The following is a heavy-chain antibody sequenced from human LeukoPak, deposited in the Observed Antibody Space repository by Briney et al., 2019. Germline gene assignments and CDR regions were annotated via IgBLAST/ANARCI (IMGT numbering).Heavy chain of an antibody. Sequence: NTGGSLRLSCAASGVTFSIAWMSWVRQVPGKGLEWVGRIKSQVDGGATHYAAPVKDRFTISRDDSKTTLYLEMNSLKTEDTAVYYCTSQLQRPPWIIDVFDIWGQGTMVTVSS. V-gene: IGHV3-15*01. D-gene: IGHD4-23*01. CDR3: TSQLQRPPWIIDVFDI. CDR2: IKSQVDGGAT. CDR1: GVTFSIAW. J-gene: IGHJ3*02.